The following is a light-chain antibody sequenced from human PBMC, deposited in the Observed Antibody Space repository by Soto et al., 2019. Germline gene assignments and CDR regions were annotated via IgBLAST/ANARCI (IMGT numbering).Light chain of an antibody. CDR2: DGS. CDR3: QVWDSSSDWV. CDR1: NIESKS. Sequence: SYVLTQSPSVSVAPGQTARISCEGDNIESKSVHWYQQRPGQAPVLVVFDGSDRPSGIPDRFSGSNSGNTATLTISRVEAGDEADYHCQVWDSSSDWVFGGGTQLTVL. V-gene: IGLV3-21*02. J-gene: IGLJ3*02.